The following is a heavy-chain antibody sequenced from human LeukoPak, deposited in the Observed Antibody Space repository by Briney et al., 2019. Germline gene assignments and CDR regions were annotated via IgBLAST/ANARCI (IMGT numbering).Heavy chain of an antibody. D-gene: IGHD2-2*01. V-gene: IGHV3-23*01. J-gene: IGHJ6*02. CDR2: ISGSGGST. CDR1: GFTFSSYA. CDR3: AKCGVVPAAKYYYYYYGMDV. Sequence: GGCLRLSCAASGFTFSSYAMSWVRQAPGKGLEWVSDISGSGGSTYYADSVKGRFTISRDNSKNNLYLQMNSLRAEDTAVYYCAKCGVVPAAKYYYYYYGMDVWGQGTTVTVSS.